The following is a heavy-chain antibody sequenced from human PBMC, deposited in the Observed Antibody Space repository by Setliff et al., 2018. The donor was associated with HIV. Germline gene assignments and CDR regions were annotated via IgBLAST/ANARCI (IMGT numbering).Heavy chain of an antibody. D-gene: IGHD5-18*01. CDR2: IYHSGST. Sequence: SETLSLTCAVSGYSISSGYYWGWIRQPPGKGLEWIGSIYHSGSTYYNPSLKSRVTISVDTSKNQFSLKLSSVTAADTAVFYCARGGYSYGFGRHRAYFQYWGQGTQVTVSS. CDR1: GYSISSGYY. V-gene: IGHV4-38-2*01. CDR3: ARGGYSYGFGRHRAYFQY. J-gene: IGHJ1*01.